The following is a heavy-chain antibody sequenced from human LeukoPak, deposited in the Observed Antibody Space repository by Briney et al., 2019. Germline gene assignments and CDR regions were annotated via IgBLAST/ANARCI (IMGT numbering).Heavy chain of an antibody. CDR2: VSSTSSYT. Sequence: PGGSLKPSFVISGLPFRYYYMNWIRPAPGKGLEWISCVSSTSSYTDYADSVKGRFTISRDNAQSTLFLQMNSLRVEDTAVYYCAAGTAADFWGQGTRVAVSS. CDR3: AAGTAADF. J-gene: IGHJ4*02. D-gene: IGHD6-13*01. CDR1: GLPFRYYY. V-gene: IGHV3-11*03.